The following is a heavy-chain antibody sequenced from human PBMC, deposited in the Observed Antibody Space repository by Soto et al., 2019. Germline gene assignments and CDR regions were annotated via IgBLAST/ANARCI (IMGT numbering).Heavy chain of an antibody. CDR1: GYTFTAHW. D-gene: IGHD4-17*01. Sequence: GESLKISCKGSGYTFTAHWIAWVRHMPGKRLEWMGLIYPDDSDTRYSPSFQGQVTISADNSSNTASLQWSSLTASDTAIYHCASLVGDYLGRGFDYWGQGTPVTVFS. CDR3: ASLVGDYLGRGFDY. J-gene: IGHJ4*02. V-gene: IGHV5-51*01. CDR2: IYPDDSDT.